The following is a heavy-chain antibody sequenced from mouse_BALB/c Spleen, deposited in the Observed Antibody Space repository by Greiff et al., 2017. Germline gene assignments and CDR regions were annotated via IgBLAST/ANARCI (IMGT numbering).Heavy chain of an antibody. Sequence: EVKLMESGGGLVQPGGSRKLSCAASGFTFSSFGMHWVRQAPEKGLEWVAYISSGSSTIYYADTVKGRFTISRDNPKNTLLLQMTSLRSEDTAMYYCARSTTPMDYWGQGTSVTVSS. CDR1: GFTFSSFG. V-gene: IGHV5-17*02. CDR2: ISSGSSTI. CDR3: ARSTTPMDY. J-gene: IGHJ4*01. D-gene: IGHD2-1*01.